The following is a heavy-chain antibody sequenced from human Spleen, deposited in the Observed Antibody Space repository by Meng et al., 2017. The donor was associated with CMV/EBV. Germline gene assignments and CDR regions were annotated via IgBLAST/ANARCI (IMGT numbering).Heavy chain of an antibody. V-gene: IGHV3-21*01. J-gene: IGHJ4*02. CDR1: GFTFSSHS. Sequence: GESLKISCAASGFTFSSHSMNWVRQAPGKVLEWVSSISSSSSYIYYADSVKGRFTISRDNAKNSLYLQMNSLRAENTAVYYCARDPPPRITMIARFDYWGQGTLVTVSS. CDR2: ISSSSSYI. CDR3: ARDPPPRITMIARFDY. D-gene: IGHD3-22*01.